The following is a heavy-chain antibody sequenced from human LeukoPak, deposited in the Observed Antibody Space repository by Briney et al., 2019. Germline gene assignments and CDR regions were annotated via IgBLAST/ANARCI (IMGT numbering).Heavy chain of an antibody. CDR2: IIPIFGTA. CDR1: GGTFSSYA. D-gene: IGHD2-2*01. V-gene: IGHV1-69*13. CDR3: ARFAGYCSSTSCYEGDYYYYYMDV. Sequence: ASVKVSCKASGGTFSSYAISWVRQAPGQGLEWMGGIIPIFGTANYAQKFQGRVTITADESTSTAYMELSSLRSEDTAVYYCARFAGYCSSTSCYEGDYYYYYMDVWGKGTTVTISS. J-gene: IGHJ6*03.